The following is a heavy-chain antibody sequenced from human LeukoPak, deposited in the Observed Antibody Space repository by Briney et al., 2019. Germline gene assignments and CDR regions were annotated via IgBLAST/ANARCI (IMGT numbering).Heavy chain of an antibody. V-gene: IGHV4-34*01. D-gene: IGHD3-22*01. CDR1: GGSFSGYY. CDR2: INHSGST. Sequence: PSETLSLTCAVYGGSFSGYYWSWIRQPPRKGLEWIGEINHSGSTNYNPSLKSRVTISVDTSKNQFSLKLSSVTAADTAVYYCASGITMISSGKYFQHWGQGTLVTVSS. CDR3: ASGITMISSGKYFQH. J-gene: IGHJ1*01.